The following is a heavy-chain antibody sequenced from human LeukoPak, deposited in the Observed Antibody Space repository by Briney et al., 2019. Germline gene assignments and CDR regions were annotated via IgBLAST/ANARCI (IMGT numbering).Heavy chain of an antibody. CDR2: IYSDGST. J-gene: IGHJ3*02. CDR1: GSTFSSCW. CDR3: AREWRGSVDAFDI. D-gene: IGHD3-10*01. V-gene: IGHV3-53*01. Sequence: GGSLRLSCAASGSTFSSCWMHWVRQAPGKGLEWVSFIYSDGSTYYADSVKGRFTISRDNSKNTLYLQMNSLRAEDTAVYYCAREWRGSVDAFDIWGQGTMVTVSS.